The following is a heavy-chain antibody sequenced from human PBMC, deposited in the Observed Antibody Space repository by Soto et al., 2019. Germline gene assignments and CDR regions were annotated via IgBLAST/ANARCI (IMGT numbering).Heavy chain of an antibody. D-gene: IGHD3-3*01. Sequence: GGSLRLSCAASGFTFSDYSMNWVRQAPGRGLEWVSYISSSSFTIHYADSVEGRFAISRDNAKNSLYLQMNSLRAEDTAVYYCARDYNDFWSGHLVYWGQGALVNVSS. CDR3: ARDYNDFWSGHLVY. CDR1: GFTFSDYS. V-gene: IGHV3-48*01. CDR2: ISSSSFTI. J-gene: IGHJ4*02.